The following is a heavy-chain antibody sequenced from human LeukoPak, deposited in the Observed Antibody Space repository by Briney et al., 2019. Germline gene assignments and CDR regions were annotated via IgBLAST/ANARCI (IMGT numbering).Heavy chain of an antibody. CDR2: INPSGGSK. CDR3: ARSGHQNFDY. J-gene: IGHJ4*02. CDR1: GGTFSSYT. Sequence: ASVKVSCKASGGTFSSYTISWVRQAPGQGLEWMGGINPSGGSKIYAEKLKGRVTMTRDTSTSTVYMELSSLRSEDTAVYYCARSGHQNFDYWGQGTLVTVSS. D-gene: IGHD1-14*01. V-gene: IGHV1-46*04.